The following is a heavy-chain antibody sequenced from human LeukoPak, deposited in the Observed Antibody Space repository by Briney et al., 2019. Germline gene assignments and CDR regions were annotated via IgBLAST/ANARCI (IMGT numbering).Heavy chain of an antibody. J-gene: IGHJ4*02. CDR3: AKDPGYSSSWLTFDY. V-gene: IGHV3-23*01. Sequence: GGSLRLSCAASGSTFSNYAMNWVRQAPGKGLEWVSAISGSGGSTYYADSVKGRFTISRDNSKNTLYLQMNSLRAEDTAVYYCAKDPGYSSSWLTFDYWGQGTLVTVSS. CDR1: GSTFSNYA. D-gene: IGHD6-13*01. CDR2: ISGSGGST.